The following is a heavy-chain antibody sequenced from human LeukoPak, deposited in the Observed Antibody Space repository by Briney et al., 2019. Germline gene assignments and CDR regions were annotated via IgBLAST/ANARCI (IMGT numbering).Heavy chain of an antibody. CDR3: ARVSSSWHTYYYYYYMDV. J-gene: IGHJ6*03. D-gene: IGHD6-13*01. CDR1: GFTVSSNY. V-gene: IGHV3-30*03. Sequence: TGGSLRLSCAASGFTVSSNYMSWVRQAPGKGLEWVAVISYDGINKYSADSVKGRFTISRDNSKNTLYLQMNSLRAEDTAVYYCARVSSSWHTYYYYYYMDVWGKGTTVTVSS. CDR2: ISYDGINK.